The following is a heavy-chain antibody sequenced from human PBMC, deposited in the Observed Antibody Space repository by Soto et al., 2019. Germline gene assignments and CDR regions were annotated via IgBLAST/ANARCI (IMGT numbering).Heavy chain of an antibody. CDR3: SSDDRWLILDY. V-gene: IGHV3-21*06. D-gene: IGHD6-19*01. CDR2: ITRSSSYI. Sequence: EVQLVESGGGPVKPGGSLRLSCAASGFAFNTYGMNWVRQAPGKGLEWVAVITRSSSYIYYADSVRGRFTLSRDNAKNSLYLQKNSLRAESTAIYYCSSDDRWLILDYWGQGTLVTVSP. J-gene: IGHJ4*02. CDR1: GFAFNTYG.